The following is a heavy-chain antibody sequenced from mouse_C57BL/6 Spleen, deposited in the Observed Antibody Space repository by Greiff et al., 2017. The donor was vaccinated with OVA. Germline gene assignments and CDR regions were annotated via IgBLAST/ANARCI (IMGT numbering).Heavy chain of an antibody. Sequence: EVKLVESGPELVKPGASVKISCKASGYSFTDYNMNWVKQSNGKSLEWIGVINPNYGTTSYNQKFKGKATLTVDQSSSTAYMQLNSLTSEDSAVYYCARKGYDYDKTDWYFDVWGTGTTVTVSS. J-gene: IGHJ1*03. CDR1: GYSFTDYN. D-gene: IGHD2-4*01. V-gene: IGHV1-39*01. CDR3: ARKGYDYDKTDWYFDV. CDR2: INPNYGTT.